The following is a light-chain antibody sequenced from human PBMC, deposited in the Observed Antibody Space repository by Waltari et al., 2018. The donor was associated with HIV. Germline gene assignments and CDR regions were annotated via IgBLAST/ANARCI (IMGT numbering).Light chain of an antibody. CDR3: QQYHHWPPLT. J-gene: IGKJ4*01. CDR1: QNVDDK. V-gene: IGKV3D-15*01. Sequence: TQSPATISVSPGGRVTVSCRASQNVDDKLAWYQQKPGQSPRLLIYHSSVRAAGVPTRCGGAGSATNFTLTITSLQSEDFALYFCQQYHHWPPLTFGGGSRVELK. CDR2: HSS.